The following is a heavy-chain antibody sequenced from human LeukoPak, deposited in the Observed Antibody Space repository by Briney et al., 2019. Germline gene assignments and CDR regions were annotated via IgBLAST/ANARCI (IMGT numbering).Heavy chain of an antibody. CDR3: ARDSSGYQ. V-gene: IGHV3-48*01. J-gene: IGHJ4*02. D-gene: IGHD3-22*01. Sequence: GGSLRLSCTASGFPFIEYSMNWVRQAPGKGLEWISYIGIDSGNTKYADSVRGRFTISADKAKNSLYLQMNSLRVEDTAVYYCARDSSGYQWGQGTLVTVSS. CDR1: GFPFIEYS. CDR2: IGIDSGNT.